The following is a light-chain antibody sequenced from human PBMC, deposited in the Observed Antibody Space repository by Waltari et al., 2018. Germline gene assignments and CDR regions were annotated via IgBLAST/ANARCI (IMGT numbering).Light chain of an antibody. J-gene: IGLJ1*01. CDR1: SSNIGTNP. Sequence: QSVLTQPPSTSGTPGQRVTISCSGSSSNIGTNPVNWYQHLPGTAPNLLIYSNNQRPSGVPGRFSGSKSGTSASLAISVLQSEDEADYYCAAWDDTLNGYVFGTGTKVTVL. V-gene: IGLV1-44*01. CDR2: SNN. CDR3: AAWDDTLNGYV.